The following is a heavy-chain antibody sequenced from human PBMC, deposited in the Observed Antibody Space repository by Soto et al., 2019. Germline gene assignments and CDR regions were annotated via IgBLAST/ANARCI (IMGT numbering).Heavy chain of an antibody. Sequence: GGSLRLSCAASGFTVSSNYMSWVRQAPGKGLEWVSVIYSGGSTYYADSVKGRFTISRHKSKNTLYLQMNSLRAEDTAVYYCARAVAGFLDSGGKGTLVTFSS. J-gene: IGHJ4*02. CDR2: IYSGGST. CDR1: GFTVSSNY. CDR3: ARAVAGFLDS. D-gene: IGHD6-19*01. V-gene: IGHV3-53*04.